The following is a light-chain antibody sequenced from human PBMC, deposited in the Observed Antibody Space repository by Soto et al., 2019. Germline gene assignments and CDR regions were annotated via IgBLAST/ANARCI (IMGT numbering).Light chain of an antibody. CDR1: SSDVGAYNY. CDR3: RSYTNRRTVV. CDR2: DVS. V-gene: IGLV2-14*01. Sequence: QSALTQPASVSGSPGQSITISCTGTSSDVGAYNYVSWYQQHPGRAPKLMIYDVSNRTSGVSNRFSGSKSGNTASLTISGLQVENEVDSYCRSYTNRRTVVFGGGTKLTVL. J-gene: IGLJ2*01.